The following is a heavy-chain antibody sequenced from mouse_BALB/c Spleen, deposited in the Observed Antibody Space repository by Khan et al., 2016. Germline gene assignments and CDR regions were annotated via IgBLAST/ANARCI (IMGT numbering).Heavy chain of an antibody. V-gene: IGHV8-12*01. CDR1: GFSLSTSGMG. D-gene: IGHD1-1*02. CDR2: IYWDDDK. Sequence: QVTLKESGPGILQPSQTLSLTCSFSGFSLSTSGMGVSWIRQPSGKGLEWLSHIYWDDDKRYNPSLTSRLTISKDTSSNQVFLKITIMDTADKATYYWARGAWVDYFDYWGQGTTLTVSS. J-gene: IGHJ2*01. CDR3: ARGAWVDYFDY.